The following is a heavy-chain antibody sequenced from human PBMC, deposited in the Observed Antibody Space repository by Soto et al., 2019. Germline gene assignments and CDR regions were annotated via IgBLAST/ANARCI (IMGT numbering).Heavy chain of an antibody. CDR2: IYYSGST. CDR1: GGSISSSSYY. CDR3: AGSYYDFWSGYYTGWFDP. J-gene: IGHJ5*02. V-gene: IGHV4-39*01. D-gene: IGHD3-3*01. Sequence: PWETLSLTCTVSGGSISSSSYYWGWIRQPPGKGLEWNGSIYYSGSTYYNPSLKSRVTISVDTSKNQFSLKLISVTAADTAVYYCAGSYYDFWSGYYTGWFDPWGQVTLVTVSS.